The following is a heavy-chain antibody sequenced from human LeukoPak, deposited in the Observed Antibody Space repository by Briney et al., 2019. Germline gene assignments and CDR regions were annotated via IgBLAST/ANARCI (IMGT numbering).Heavy chain of an antibody. CDR2: SKSKTDGATT. CDR1: GFTVSNAW. V-gene: IGHV3-15*01. Sequence: GGSLRLSCAASGFTVSNAWVSWVRQAPGKGLEWVGRSKSKTDGATTDYDAPVKGRFTISRDDSKNTLYLQMNSLKTDDTAVYYCTTDRSGWYDYWGQRTLVTVSS. J-gene: IGHJ4*02. D-gene: IGHD6-19*01. CDR3: TTDRSGWYDY.